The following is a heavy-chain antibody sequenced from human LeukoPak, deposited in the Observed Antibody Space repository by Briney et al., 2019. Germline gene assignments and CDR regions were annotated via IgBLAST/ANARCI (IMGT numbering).Heavy chain of an antibody. V-gene: IGHV3-30-3*01. J-gene: IGHJ4*02. CDR1: GFTFSTFP. Sequence: GGSLRLSCAASGFTFSTFPMHWVRQAPGKGLEWVGLMSYDESKKYLADSVKGRFTISRDNSKNALYLQMSSLRAEDTAVYYCARDRAGSSWYSGYYFDYWGQGTLVTVSS. D-gene: IGHD6-13*01. CDR3: ARDRAGSSWYSGYYFDY. CDR2: MSYDESKK.